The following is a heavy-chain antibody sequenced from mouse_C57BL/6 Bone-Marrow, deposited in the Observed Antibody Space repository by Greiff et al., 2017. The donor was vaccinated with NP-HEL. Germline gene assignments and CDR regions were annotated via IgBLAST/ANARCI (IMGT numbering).Heavy chain of an antibody. J-gene: IGHJ2*01. CDR2: INPGSGGT. CDR3: ARTFWYGSNPFDC. CDR1: GYAFTNHS. D-gene: IGHD1-1*01. Sequence: QVQLQQSGAELVRPGTSVKVSCKASGYAFTNHSIEWVKQRPGQGLEWIGVINPGSGGTNYNEKFKGKATLTADKSSSTAYMQLSSLTSEDSAVYFCARTFWYGSNPFDCWGQGTTLTVSS. V-gene: IGHV1-54*01.